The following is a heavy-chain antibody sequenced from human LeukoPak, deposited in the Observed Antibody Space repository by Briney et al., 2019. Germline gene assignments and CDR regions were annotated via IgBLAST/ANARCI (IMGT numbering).Heavy chain of an antibody. CDR2: ISSSSSYI. CDR1: GFTFSSYS. V-gene: IGHV3-21*01. D-gene: IGHD2-8*02. Sequence: GGSLRLSWAASGFTFSSYSMNWVRQAPGKGLEWVSSISSSSSYIYYADSVKGRFTISRDNAKNSLYLQMNSLRAEDTAVYYCARAAETGGTYYFDYWGQGTLVTVSS. J-gene: IGHJ4*02. CDR3: ARAAETGGTYYFDY.